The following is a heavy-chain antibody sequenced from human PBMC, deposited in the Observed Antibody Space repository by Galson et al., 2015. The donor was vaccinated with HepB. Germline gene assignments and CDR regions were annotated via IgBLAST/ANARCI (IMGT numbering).Heavy chain of an antibody. J-gene: IGHJ5*02. D-gene: IGHD4-17*01. CDR2: INDSGST. Sequence: TLSLTCAVYGGSFKGYFYSWIRQPPGKGLEWIGEINDSGSTNYNPSLKSRVTISVDTSKKQFSLKLTSVTAADTAVYYCARADPYYGDYKFDPWGQGTLVTVSS. CDR1: GGSFKGYF. V-gene: IGHV4-34*01. CDR3: ARADPYYGDYKFDP.